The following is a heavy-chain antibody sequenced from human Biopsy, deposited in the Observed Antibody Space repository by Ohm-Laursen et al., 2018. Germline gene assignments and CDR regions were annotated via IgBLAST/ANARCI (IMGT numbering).Heavy chain of an antibody. J-gene: IGHJ5*02. Sequence: SVKVSCKASGYSFSTYDVNWVRRARGQGLEWMGWMIPSSGKTGYAQRFQGRVTLTMNTSISTAYMELSGLRSEDTAVYFCARGYSRRVSIFEASIYWFDTWGQGTLVTVSS. CDR1: GYSFSTYD. D-gene: IGHD6-6*01. V-gene: IGHV1-8*01. CDR2: MIPSSGKT. CDR3: ARGYSRRVSIFEASIYWFDT.